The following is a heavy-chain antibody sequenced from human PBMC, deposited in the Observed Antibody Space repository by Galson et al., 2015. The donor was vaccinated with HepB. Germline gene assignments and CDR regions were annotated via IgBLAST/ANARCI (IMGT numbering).Heavy chain of an antibody. CDR2: INTASRNP. J-gene: IGHJ6*03. V-gene: IGHV7-4-1*02. CDR1: GYSFTSYA. CDR3: ARKYFYYSYMDV. Sequence: SVKVSCKASGYSFTSYAINWVRQAPGQGLEWMGWINTASRNPTYAQGFTGRFVFSMDTSVSTAYLQISSLQAEDSAVYYCARKYFYYSYMDVWGKGTAVTVSS.